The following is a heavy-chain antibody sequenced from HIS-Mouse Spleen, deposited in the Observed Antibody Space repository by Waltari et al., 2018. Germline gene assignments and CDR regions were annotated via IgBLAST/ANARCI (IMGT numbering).Heavy chain of an antibody. D-gene: IGHD5-12*01. Sequence: QVQLQQWGAGLLKPSETLYPTCAVYGGSFSGYYWSWIRQPPGKGLEWIGEINHSGSTNYNPSLKSRVTISVDTSKNQFSLKLSSVTAADTAVYYCARRVVATPFDYWGQGTLVTVSS. J-gene: IGHJ4*02. CDR1: GGSFSGYY. CDR2: INHSGST. V-gene: IGHV4-34*01. CDR3: ARRVVATPFDY.